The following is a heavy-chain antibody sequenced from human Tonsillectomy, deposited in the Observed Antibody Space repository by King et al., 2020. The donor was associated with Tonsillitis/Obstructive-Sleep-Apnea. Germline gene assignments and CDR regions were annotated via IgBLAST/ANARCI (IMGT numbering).Heavy chain of an antibody. V-gene: IGHV3-30*18. D-gene: IGHD3-3*01. J-gene: IGHJ6*02. CDR1: GFTFSSYG. Sequence: VQLVESGGGVVQPGRSLRLSCAASGFTFSSYGMHWVRQAPGKGLEWVAVISYDGSNKYYADSVKGRFTISRDNSKNTLYLQMNSLRAEDTAVYYCAKDAGRFLEWYSYYYYGMDVWGQGTTVTVSS. CDR3: AKDAGRFLEWYSYYYYGMDV. CDR2: ISYDGSNK.